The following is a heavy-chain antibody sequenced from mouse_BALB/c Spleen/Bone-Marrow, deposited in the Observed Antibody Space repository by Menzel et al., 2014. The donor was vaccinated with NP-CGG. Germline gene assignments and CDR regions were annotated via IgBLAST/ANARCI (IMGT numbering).Heavy chain of an antibody. CDR2: ISGGGSYT. V-gene: IGHV5-9-2*01. J-gene: IGHJ3*01. D-gene: IGHD2-4*01. CDR1: GFSFNSYG. Sequence: EVQRVESGGGLVKSGGSLKLSCAAFGFSFNSYGMSWVRQTPEKRLEWVATISGGGSYTFYPDSVKGRFTISRDNAKNNLYLQLSSLRSEDTALYYCGRHAYYDQTEVSFVYWGQGTLVTVSA. CDR3: GRHAYYDQTEVSFVY.